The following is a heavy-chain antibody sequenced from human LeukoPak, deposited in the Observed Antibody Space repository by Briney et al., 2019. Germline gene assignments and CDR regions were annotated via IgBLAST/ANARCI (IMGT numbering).Heavy chain of an antibody. CDR2: IYHSGST. CDR1: GGSISSGGYY. CDR3: ARDYYGSGSYAVH. Sequence: SETLSLTCTVSGGSISSGGYYWSWIRQPPGKGLEWIGYIYHSGSTNYNPSLKSRVTISVDTSKNQFSLKLSSVTAADTAVYYCARDYYGSGSYAVHWGQGTLVTVSS. V-gene: IGHV4-61*08. J-gene: IGHJ4*02. D-gene: IGHD3-10*01.